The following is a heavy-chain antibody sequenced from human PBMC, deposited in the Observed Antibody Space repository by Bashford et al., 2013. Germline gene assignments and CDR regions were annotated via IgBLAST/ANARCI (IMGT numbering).Heavy chain of an antibody. CDR3: AMQRDFNFDS. CDR2: ISYSGNT. D-gene: IGHD2-21*02. Sequence: SETLSLTCTVSGDSITTGNSYWSWVRQLPGKGLEWIGYISYSGNTYYNPSLRGRVSIAMDTSENHFSLKLSSVTAPDTAVYFCAMQRDFNFDSWSQGTPVTVSS. CDR1: GDSITTGNSY. V-gene: IGHV4-31*03. J-gene: IGHJ5*01.